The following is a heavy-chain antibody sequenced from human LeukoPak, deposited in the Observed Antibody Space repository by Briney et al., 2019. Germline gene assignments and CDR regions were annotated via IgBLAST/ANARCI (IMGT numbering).Heavy chain of an antibody. D-gene: IGHD6-19*01. V-gene: IGHV4-59*08. CDR3: ARGWAFDI. J-gene: IGHJ3*02. CDR1: GGSISTYY. Sequence: PSETLSLTCAVSGGSISTYYWSWVGQPPAKGLEWIGYVYYSGSTNYNPSLTCRVSISVDTSKDQFSLTRRSVTAPHTPWYYCARGWAFDIWGQGTMVTVSS. CDR2: VYYSGST.